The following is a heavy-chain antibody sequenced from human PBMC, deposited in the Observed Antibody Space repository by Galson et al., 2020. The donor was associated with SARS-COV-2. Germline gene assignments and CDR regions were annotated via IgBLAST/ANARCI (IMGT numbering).Heavy chain of an antibody. V-gene: IGHV4-31*03. Sequence: ASETLSLTCTVSGGSIDTGGFYWSWIRQHPGKGLEWIGYIYYNGGALYNSSLKSRVIISLDTSKNQFSLNLRSVTAADTAVYYCAREPIAVAGNYYYYGADVWGQGTTVTVSS. CDR2: IYYNGGA. CDR3: AREPIAVAGNYYYYGADV. J-gene: IGHJ6*02. CDR1: GGSIDTGGFY. D-gene: IGHD6-19*01.